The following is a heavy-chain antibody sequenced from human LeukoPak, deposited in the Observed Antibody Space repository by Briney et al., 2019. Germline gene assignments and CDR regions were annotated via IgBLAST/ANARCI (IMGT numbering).Heavy chain of an antibody. D-gene: IGHD2-2*02. J-gene: IGHJ4*02. CDR1: GYTFTSYG. V-gene: IGHV1-69*06. CDR2: IIPVFDTT. Sequence: GASVKVSCKASGYTFTSYGISWVRQAPGQGLEWMGGIIPVFDTTNYAQNFQGRITINADKSTSTAYMELSSLRSEDTAIYYCARVSYKSNPPYFDYWDQGTLVTVSS. CDR3: ARVSYKSNPPYFDY.